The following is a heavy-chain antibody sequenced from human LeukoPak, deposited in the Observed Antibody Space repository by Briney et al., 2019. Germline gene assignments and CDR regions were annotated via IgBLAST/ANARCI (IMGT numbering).Heavy chain of an antibody. J-gene: IGHJ5*02. Sequence: GRSLRLSCAASGFTFDDYAMHWVRQAPGKGLEWVSGISWNSGSIGYADSVKGRFTISRDNAKNSLYLQMNSLRAEDTALYYCAKDMVGQQLAPGWFDPWGQGTLVTVSS. CDR3: AKDMVGQQLAPGWFDP. CDR1: GFTFDDYA. D-gene: IGHD6-13*01. CDR2: ISWNSGSI. V-gene: IGHV3-9*01.